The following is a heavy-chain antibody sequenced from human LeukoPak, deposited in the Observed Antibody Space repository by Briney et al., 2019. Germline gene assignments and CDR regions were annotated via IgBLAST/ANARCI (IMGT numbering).Heavy chain of an antibody. Sequence: TGGSLRLSCAASGFTFSTYGMHWVRQAPGKGLEWVAFIPYDGSNEYYADSVKGRFTISRDNSKNTLYLQMNSLRAEDTAVYYCARPAVAVHYYYYGMDVWGQGTTVTVSS. D-gene: IGHD6-19*01. CDR3: ARPAVAVHYYYYGMDV. V-gene: IGHV3-30*02. CDR2: IPYDGSNE. J-gene: IGHJ6*02. CDR1: GFTFSTYG.